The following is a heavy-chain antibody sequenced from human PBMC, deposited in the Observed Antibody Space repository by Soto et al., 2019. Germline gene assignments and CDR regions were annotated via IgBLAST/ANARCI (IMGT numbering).Heavy chain of an antibody. CDR3: ARDRFTNSDLASDY. Sequence: PETLSLTCTVSGSSISGYYWSWIRRPAGKGLEWIGRIYTSGSTVYNPSLKSRVTMSLDTSKNQFSLKLTSATAADTAVYYCARDRFTNSDLASDYWGQGTLITVPS. V-gene: IGHV4-4*07. J-gene: IGHJ4*02. CDR2: IYTSGST. CDR1: GSSISGYY. D-gene: IGHD1-1*01.